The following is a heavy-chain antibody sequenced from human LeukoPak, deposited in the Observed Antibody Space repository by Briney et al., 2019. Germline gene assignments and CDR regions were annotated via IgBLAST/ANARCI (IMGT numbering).Heavy chain of an antibody. D-gene: IGHD3-10*01. V-gene: IGHV3-30-3*01. J-gene: IGHJ4*02. CDR1: GFTFSSYA. CDR2: ISYDGSNK. Sequence: PGRSLRLSCAASGFTFSSYAMHWVRQAPGKGLEWVAVISYDGSNKYYADSVKGRFTISRDNSKNTLYLQMNSLRAEDTAVYYCARSERMVRGVINFGYWGQGTLVTVSS. CDR3: ARSERMVRGVINFGY.